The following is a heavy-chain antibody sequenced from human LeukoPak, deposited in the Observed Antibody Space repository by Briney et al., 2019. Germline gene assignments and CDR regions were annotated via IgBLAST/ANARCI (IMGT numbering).Heavy chain of an antibody. CDR3: AKVNSGSYYDYFDY. CDR1: GFTFSSYA. J-gene: IGHJ4*02. V-gene: IGHV3-23*01. Sequence: GGSLRLSCAASGFTFSSYAMSWVRQAPGKGLEWVSAISGSGAGTYYADSVKGRLTISRDNSKNTLYLQMNSLRAEDAAIYYCAKVNSGSYYDYFDYWGQGTLVTVSS. D-gene: IGHD1-26*01. CDR2: ISGSGAGT.